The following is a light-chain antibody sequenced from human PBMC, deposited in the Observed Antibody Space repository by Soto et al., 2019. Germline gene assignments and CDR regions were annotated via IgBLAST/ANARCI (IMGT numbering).Light chain of an antibody. Sequence: DIVLTQSPGTLSLSPGERATLSCRVSQRISSSYLAWYQQKPDQAPRLLIYGSSFRATGIPDRFSGSGCGTGFALTASRLEPEDDAVYYCQQYDSTAPYTFGQGTKLEI. CDR2: GSS. V-gene: IGKV3-20*01. CDR3: QQYDSTAPYT. CDR1: QRISSSY. J-gene: IGKJ2*01.